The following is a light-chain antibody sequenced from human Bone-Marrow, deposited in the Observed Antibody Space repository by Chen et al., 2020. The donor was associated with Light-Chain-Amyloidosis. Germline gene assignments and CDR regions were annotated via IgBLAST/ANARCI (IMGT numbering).Light chain of an antibody. J-gene: IGLJ3*02. CDR1: NIGSTS. V-gene: IGLV3-21*02. Sequence: SSVLTQPSSVSVAPGQPAPIAGGGNNIGSTSVHWYQQTPGQAPLLVVYDDSDRPSGIPERLSGSNSGNTATLTISRVEAGDEADYYCQVWDRSSDRPVFGGGTKLTVL. CDR2: DDS. CDR3: QVWDRSSDRPV.